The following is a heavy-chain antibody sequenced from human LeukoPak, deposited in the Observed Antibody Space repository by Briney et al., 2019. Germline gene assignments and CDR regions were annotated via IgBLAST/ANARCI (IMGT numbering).Heavy chain of an antibody. V-gene: IGHV1-69*13. Sequence: SVKVFWKASGYTFTSYGISWGRQAAGQGLELKGGIIPIFGTANYAQKFQGRVTITADESTSTAYMELSSLRSEDTAVYYCAREGATVTTYFDYWGQGTLVTVSS. D-gene: IGHD4-17*01. J-gene: IGHJ4*02. CDR2: IIPIFGTA. CDR3: AREGATVTTYFDY. CDR1: GYTFTSYG.